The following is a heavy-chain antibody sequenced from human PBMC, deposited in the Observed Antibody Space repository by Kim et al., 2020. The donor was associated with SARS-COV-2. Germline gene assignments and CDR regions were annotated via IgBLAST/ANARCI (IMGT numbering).Heavy chain of an antibody. D-gene: IGHD5-18*01. Sequence: SETLSLTCTISGGSINSSSYYWGWIRQPPGKGLEWIGSISYSGSTYYNPSLQSRVTITVDTSKSQFFLKLSSATAADTAVYYCTRGSFGTDDWGQGTLVT. J-gene: IGHJ4*02. V-gene: IGHV4-39*01. CDR3: TRGSFGTDD. CDR2: ISYSGST. CDR1: GGSINSSSYY.